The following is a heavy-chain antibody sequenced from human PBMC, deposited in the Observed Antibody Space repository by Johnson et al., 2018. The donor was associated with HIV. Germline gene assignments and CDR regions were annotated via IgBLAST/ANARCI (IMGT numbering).Heavy chain of an antibody. CDR3: ARGGLLWFGHPAD. CDR1: GFTVSSNY. D-gene: IGHD3-10*01. V-gene: IGHV3-7*01. CDR2: IKQDGSEK. J-gene: IGHJ3*01. Sequence: VQLVESGGGLVQPGGSLRLSCAASGFTVSSNYMSWVRQAPGKGLEWVANIKQDGSEKYCVDSVKGRFTISRDNAKNSLYLQMNSLRAEDTAVYYCARGGLLWFGHPADWGQGTMVTVSS.